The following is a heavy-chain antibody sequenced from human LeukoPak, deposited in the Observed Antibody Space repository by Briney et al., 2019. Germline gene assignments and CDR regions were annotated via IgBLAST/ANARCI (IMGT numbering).Heavy chain of an antibody. CDR3: ARGGRTFWSAYYKSWFDP. CDR2: INHSGGT. J-gene: IGHJ5*02. Sequence: GSLRLSCAASGFIFSSYSMNWIRQHPGKGLEWIGEINHSGGTNYNPSLKSRVTISVDTSKNQFSLKLSSVTAADTAVYYCARGGRTFWSAYYKSWFDPWGQGTLVTVSS. CDR1: GFIFSSYS. V-gene: IGHV4-34*01. D-gene: IGHD3-3*01.